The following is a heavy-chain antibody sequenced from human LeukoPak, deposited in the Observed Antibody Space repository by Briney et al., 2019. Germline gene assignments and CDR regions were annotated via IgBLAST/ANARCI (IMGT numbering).Heavy chain of an antibody. J-gene: IGHJ2*01. D-gene: IGHD6-13*01. CDR3: AKGGYSSTWSNWYFDL. V-gene: IGHV3-30*18. CDR2: ISYDGTNK. Sequence: GGSLRLSCAASGFTFSSYGIHWVRQAPGKGLEWVAVISYDGTNKHYADSVKGRFTISRDNSKNTLYLQMNSLRAEDTAVYYCAKGGYSSTWSNWYFDLWGRGTLVTVSS. CDR1: GFTFSSYG.